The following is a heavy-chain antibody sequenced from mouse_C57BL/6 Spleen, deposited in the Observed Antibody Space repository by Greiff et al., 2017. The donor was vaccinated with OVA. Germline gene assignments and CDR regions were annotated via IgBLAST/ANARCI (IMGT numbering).Heavy chain of an antibody. CDR1: GYTFTSYW. D-gene: IGHD1-1*01. Sequence: VQLQQPGAELVMPGASVKLSCKASGYTFTSYWMPWVKQRPGQGLEWIGEIDPSDSYTNYNQKFKGKSTLTVDKSSSTAYMQLSSLTSEDSAVYYCAREHYGSEAWFAYWGEGTLVTVSA. CDR3: AREHYGSEAWFAY. V-gene: IGHV1-69*01. CDR2: IDPSDSYT. J-gene: IGHJ3*01.